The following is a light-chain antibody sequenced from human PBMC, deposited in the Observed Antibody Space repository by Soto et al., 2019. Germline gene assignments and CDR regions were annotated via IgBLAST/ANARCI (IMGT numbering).Light chain of an antibody. CDR2: GAS. Sequence: EIVLTLSPGTLSLSPGARATLSCRASQSVSSSYLARYQQKPGQAPRLLIYGASSRATGIPDRFSGSGSGTDFTLTISRLEPEDFAVYYCQQYGSSPYTFGGATKLEIK. V-gene: IGKV3-20*01. CDR1: QSVSSSY. J-gene: IGKJ2*01. CDR3: QQYGSSPYT.